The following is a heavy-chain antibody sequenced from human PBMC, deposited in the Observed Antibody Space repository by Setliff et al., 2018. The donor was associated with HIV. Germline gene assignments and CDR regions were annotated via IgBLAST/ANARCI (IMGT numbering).Heavy chain of an antibody. J-gene: IGHJ6*03. V-gene: IGHV4-34*01. CDR3: ARVNEVATIIYYYYSMDV. CDR2: INHSGST. Sequence: PSETLSLTCAVYGGSFSGYYWSWIRQPPGKGLEWIGEINHSGSTNYNPSLKSRVPISVDTSKNQFSLKLSSVTAADTAVYYCARVNEVATIIYYYYSMDVWGKGTTVTVSS. CDR1: GGSFSGYY. D-gene: IGHD5-12*01.